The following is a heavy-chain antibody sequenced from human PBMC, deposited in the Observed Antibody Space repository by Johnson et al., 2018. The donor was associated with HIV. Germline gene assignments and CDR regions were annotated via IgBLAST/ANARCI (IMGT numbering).Heavy chain of an antibody. J-gene: IGHJ3*01. CDR1: GFTFSSYA. V-gene: IGHV3-NL1*01. Sequence: QVQLVESGGGVVQPGRSLRLSCAASGFTFSSYAMHWVRQAPGKGLEWVSGINWNGGTTSYEDSVKGRFTIARDNAKNTLFLEMKSLRAEDTAVYYCVRTSCAGARCLGYDPFDVWGQGTIVTVSS. CDR3: VRTSCAGARCLGYDPFDV. D-gene: IGHD3-16*01. CDR2: INWNGGTT.